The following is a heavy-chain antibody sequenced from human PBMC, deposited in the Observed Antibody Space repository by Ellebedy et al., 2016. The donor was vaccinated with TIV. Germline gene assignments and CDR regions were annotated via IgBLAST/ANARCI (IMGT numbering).Heavy chain of an antibody. CDR2: ISAYNGNT. Sequence: AASVKVSCKASGYTFSNYGISWVRQAPGQGLDWMGWISAYNGNTNYAQKLQGRVTMTTDTSTSTAYMELRSLRSDDTAVYYCARDVPTMIVGWFDPWGQGTLVTVSS. CDR3: ARDVPTMIVGWFDP. J-gene: IGHJ5*02. V-gene: IGHV1-18*01. CDR1: GYTFSNYG. D-gene: IGHD3-22*01.